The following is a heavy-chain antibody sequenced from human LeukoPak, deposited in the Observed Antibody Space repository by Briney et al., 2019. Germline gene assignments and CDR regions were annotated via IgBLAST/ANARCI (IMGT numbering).Heavy chain of an antibody. D-gene: IGHD2-15*01. CDR2: IYYSGST. V-gene: IGHV4-31*03. CDR3: ARGLYCSGGSCYSYYYYGMDV. J-gene: IGHJ6*02. Sequence: QTLSLTCTVSGGSISSGGYYWSWIRQHQGRGVGWVGYIYYSGSTYDNPSVNSRVNISVDTSKNQFSLKLSSVTAADTAVYYCARGLYCSGGSCYSYYYYGMDVWGQGTTVTVSS. CDR1: GGSISSGGYY.